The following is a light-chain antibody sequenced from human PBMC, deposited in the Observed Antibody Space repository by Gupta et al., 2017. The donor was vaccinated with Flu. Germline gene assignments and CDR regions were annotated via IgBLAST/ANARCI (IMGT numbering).Light chain of an antibody. V-gene: IGLV2-11*03. J-gene: IGLJ3*02. CDR2: DVT. CDR3: CSYAGSDSLM. CDR1: SSDVGGYDY. Sequence: SVTISCTGTSSDVGGYDYVSWYQQHPGKAHNLMIYDVTKRPAGVPDRFSGSKSGNTASLTISGRQEEEEADYYCCSYAGSDSLMFGGGTKVTAL.